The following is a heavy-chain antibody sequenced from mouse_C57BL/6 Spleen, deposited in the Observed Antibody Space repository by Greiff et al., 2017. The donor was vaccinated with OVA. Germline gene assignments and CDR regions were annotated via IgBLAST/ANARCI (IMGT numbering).Heavy chain of an antibody. CDR2: ISYDGSN. J-gene: IGHJ3*01. Sequence: EVQLQQSGPGLVKPSQSLSLTCSVTGYSITSGYYWNWIRQFPGNKLEWMGYISYDGSNNYNPSLKNRISITRDTSKNQFFLKLNSVTTEDTATYYCASFYDGYYVRAYWGQGTLVTVSA. CDR3: ASFYDGYYVRAY. CDR1: GYSITSGYY. D-gene: IGHD2-3*01. V-gene: IGHV3-6*01.